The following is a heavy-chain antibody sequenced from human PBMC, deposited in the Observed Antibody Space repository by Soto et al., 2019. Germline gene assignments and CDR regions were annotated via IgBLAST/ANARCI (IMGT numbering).Heavy chain of an antibody. CDR1: GGLFNGYY. Sequence: PSETLSLTCAVYGGLFNGYYWSWIRQSPGKGLEWIGEINHSGTTNYNPSLKSRVTISVDTSKNQFSLKLYSVIAADTAVYYCACGRFGDGSGSYNWFDPWGQGTLVTVSS. CDR3: ACGRFGDGSGSYNWFDP. D-gene: IGHD3-10*01. V-gene: IGHV4-34*01. CDR2: INHSGTT. J-gene: IGHJ5*02.